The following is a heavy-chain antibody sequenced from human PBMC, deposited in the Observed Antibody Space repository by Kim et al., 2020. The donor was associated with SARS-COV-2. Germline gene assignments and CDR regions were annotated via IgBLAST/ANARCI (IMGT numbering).Heavy chain of an antibody. CDR3: ARDVGSYGDYETLDY. D-gene: IGHD4-17*01. CDR2: ISYDGSNK. Sequence: GGSLRLSCAASGFTFSSYAMHWVRQAPGKGLEWVAVISYDGSNKYYADSVKGRFTISRDNSKNTLYLQMNSLRAEDTAVYYCARDVGSYGDYETLDYWG. CDR1: GFTFSSYA. V-gene: IGHV3-30*04. J-gene: IGHJ4*01.